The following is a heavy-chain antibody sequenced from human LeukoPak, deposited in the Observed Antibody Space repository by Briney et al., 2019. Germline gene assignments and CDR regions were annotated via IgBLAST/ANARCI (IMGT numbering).Heavy chain of an antibody. J-gene: IGHJ4*02. Sequence: PSETLSLTCTVSGGSISSSTYYWGWIRQPPGKGLEWIGSIYYSGSTYYNPSLKSRVTISVDTSKNQFSLKLSSVTAADTAVYYCAGLVGATIDYWGQGTLVTVSS. CDR3: AGLVGATIDY. CDR1: GGSISSSTYY. CDR2: IYYSGST. V-gene: IGHV4-39*07. D-gene: IGHD1-26*01.